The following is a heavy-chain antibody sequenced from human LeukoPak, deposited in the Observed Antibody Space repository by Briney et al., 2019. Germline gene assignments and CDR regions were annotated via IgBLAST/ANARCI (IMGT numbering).Heavy chain of an antibody. CDR1: GYAFTSYA. V-gene: IGHV1-3*01. CDR3: ARAVDDILTGYYKVFDY. J-gene: IGHJ4*02. D-gene: IGHD3-9*01. Sequence: ASVKVSCKASGYAFTSYAMHWVRQAPGQRLEWVGWINAGNGNTKYSQKFQGRVTITRDTSASTAYMELSSLRSEDTAVYYCARAVDDILTGYYKVFDYWGQGTLVTVSS. CDR2: INAGNGNT.